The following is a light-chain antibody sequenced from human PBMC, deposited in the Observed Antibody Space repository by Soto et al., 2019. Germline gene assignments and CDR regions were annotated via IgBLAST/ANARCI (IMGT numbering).Light chain of an antibody. CDR3: SSYAGSSNV. V-gene: IGLV2-8*01. CDR2: EVN. Sequence: QSVLTQPPSASGSPGQSVAISCTGTSSDVGGYNYVSWYQQHPGKAPKLMIYEVNKRPSGVPDRFSGSKSGNTASLTVSDLQAEDEADYYCSSYAGSSNVFGTGTKV. CDR1: SSDVGGYNY. J-gene: IGLJ1*01.